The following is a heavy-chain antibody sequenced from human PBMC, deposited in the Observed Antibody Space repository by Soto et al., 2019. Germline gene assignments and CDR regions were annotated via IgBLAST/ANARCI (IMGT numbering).Heavy chain of an antibody. D-gene: IGHD3-10*01. CDR2: ISAYNGNT. Sequence: SVKVSCTASGYTFTSYGISWVRQAPGQGLEWMGWISAYNGNTNYAQKLQGRVTMTTDTSTSTAYMELRSLRAEDTAVYYCARFYGLKTPYWGQGTLVTVSS. J-gene: IGHJ4*02. CDR3: ARFYGLKTPY. V-gene: IGHV1-18*01. CDR1: GYTFTSYG.